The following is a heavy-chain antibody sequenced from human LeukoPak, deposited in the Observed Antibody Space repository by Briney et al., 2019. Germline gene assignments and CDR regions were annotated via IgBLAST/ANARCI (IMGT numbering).Heavy chain of an antibody. J-gene: IGHJ6*04. CDR1: GFTFNNCA. CDR3: AREHLYYYGSGSYGGMDV. CDR2: ISSSSSYT. V-gene: IGHV3-21*05. D-gene: IGHD3-10*01. Sequence: GGSLRLSCAASGFTFNNCAIHWVRQAPGKGLEWVSYISSSSSYTNYADSVKGRFTISRDNAKNSLYLQMNSLRAEDTAVYYCAREHLYYYGSGSYGGMDVWGKGTTVTVSS.